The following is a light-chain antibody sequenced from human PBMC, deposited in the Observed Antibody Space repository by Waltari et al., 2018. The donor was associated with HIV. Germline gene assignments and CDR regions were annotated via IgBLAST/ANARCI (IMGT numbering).Light chain of an antibody. CDR3: SSWDVDLNGWV. V-gene: IGLV1-44*01. J-gene: IGLJ3*02. CDR1: TPTLRSIP. CDR2: SNN. Sequence: VLTQPPPAPGTHGQRLTISCSGGTPTLRSIPVNCYQLVPGTAPKVLIYSNNQRPSGVPDRFSASKSGSSTSLAISGLQSEDEADYYCSSWDVDLNGWVFGGGTKLTVL.